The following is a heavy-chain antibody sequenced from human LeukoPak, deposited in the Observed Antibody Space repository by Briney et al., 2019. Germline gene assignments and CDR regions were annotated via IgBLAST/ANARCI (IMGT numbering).Heavy chain of an antibody. CDR2: IYESGTT. CDR3: ARGAWATRLAS. CDR1: GESLNSYY. D-gene: IGHD2-15*01. Sequence: SETLSLTCAVYGESLNSYYWSWVRQPPGEGLERVGEIYESGTTKYNPSLKSRVAISMVPSKQQFSLRLSSVTAADTAVYYCARGAWATRLASWGLGTPVIVSS. V-gene: IGHV4-34*01. J-gene: IGHJ4*02.